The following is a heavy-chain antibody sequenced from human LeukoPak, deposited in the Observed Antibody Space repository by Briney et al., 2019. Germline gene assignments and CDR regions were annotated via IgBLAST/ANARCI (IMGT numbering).Heavy chain of an antibody. CDR3: AKGAGGFSYYNWFDP. CDR1: GGSISSSSYY. D-gene: IGHD5-18*01. CDR2: IYYSGTT. J-gene: IGHJ5*02. V-gene: IGHV4-39*07. Sequence: SETLSLTCTVSGGSISSSSYYWGWIRQPPGKGLEWIGSIYYSGTTHYNPSLESRVTISVDTSKNQFSLKLASVTAADTAVYYCAKGAGGFSYYNWFDPWGQGTLVTVSS.